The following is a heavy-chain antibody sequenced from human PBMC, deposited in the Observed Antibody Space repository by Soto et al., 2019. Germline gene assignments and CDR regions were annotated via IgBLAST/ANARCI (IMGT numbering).Heavy chain of an antibody. J-gene: IGHJ4*02. CDR3: ARDLSHYNFDY. V-gene: IGHV4-59*01. D-gene: IGHD3-10*01. Sequence: QVQLQESGPGLVKPSETLSLTCTVSGGSISSYYWSWIRQPPGKGLEWIGYIYYSGSTNYNPSLKSRVTISVDTSKNQFSLKLSSVTAADTAVYYCARDLSHYNFDYWGQGTLVTVSS. CDR1: GGSISSYY. CDR2: IYYSGST.